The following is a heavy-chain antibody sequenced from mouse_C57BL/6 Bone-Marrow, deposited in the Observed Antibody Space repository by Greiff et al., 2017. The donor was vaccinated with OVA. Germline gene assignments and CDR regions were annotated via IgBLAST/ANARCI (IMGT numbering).Heavy chain of an antibody. V-gene: IGHV1-64*01. CDR3: ARAGGGRRDY. CDR1: GYTFTSYW. D-gene: IGHD3-3*01. J-gene: IGHJ4*01. Sequence: VQLQQPGAELVKPGASVKLSCKASGYTFTSYWMHWVKQRPGQGLEWIGMIHPNSGSTNYNEKFTSKATLTVDNSSSTAYMQLSSLTSEDSAVYYCARAGGGRRDYWGQGTSVTVSS. CDR2: IHPNSGST.